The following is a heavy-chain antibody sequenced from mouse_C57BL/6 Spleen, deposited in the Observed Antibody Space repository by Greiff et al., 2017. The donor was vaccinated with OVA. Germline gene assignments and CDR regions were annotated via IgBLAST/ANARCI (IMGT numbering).Heavy chain of an antibody. D-gene: IGHD4-1*01. Sequence: EVKVIESGTVLARPGASVKMSCKTSGYTFTSYWMHWVKPRPGPGLEWIGAIYPGNSDTSYNQKFKGKAKLTAVTSASTAYMELSSLTNEDSAVYYCTRGGTGKDYFDYWGQGTTLTVSS. CDR2: IYPGNSDT. CDR3: TRGGTGKDYFDY. J-gene: IGHJ2*01. CDR1: GYTFTSYW. V-gene: IGHV1-5*01.